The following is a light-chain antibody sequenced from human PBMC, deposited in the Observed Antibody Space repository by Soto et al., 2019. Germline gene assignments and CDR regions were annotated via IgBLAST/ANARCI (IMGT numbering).Light chain of an antibody. Sequence: QSVLTQPASVAGSLGQSITISCTGTSSDVGGYNYVSWYQQHPGKAPKLMIYDVSNRPSGVSNRVSGSKSGNTASLTISGLQAEDEADYYCSSYTGSSTLYVFGTGTKVTVL. J-gene: IGLJ1*01. CDR1: SSDVGGYNY. CDR2: DVS. CDR3: SSYTGSSTLYV. V-gene: IGLV2-14*01.